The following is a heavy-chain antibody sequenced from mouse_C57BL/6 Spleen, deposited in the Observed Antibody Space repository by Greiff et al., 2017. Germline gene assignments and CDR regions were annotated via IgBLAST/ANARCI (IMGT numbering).Heavy chain of an antibody. V-gene: IGHV1-53*01. CDR2: INPSNGGT. D-gene: IGHD1-1*01. Sequence: VQLQQPGTELVKPGASVKLSCKASGYTFTSYWMHWVTPRPGQGLEWIGNINPSNGGTKYNEKFKSKATLTVDKSSSTAYMQLSSLTSDDSAVYYCARWDYYGSRRGAMDYWGQGTSVTVSS. CDR1: GYTFTSYW. CDR3: ARWDYYGSRRGAMDY. J-gene: IGHJ4*01.